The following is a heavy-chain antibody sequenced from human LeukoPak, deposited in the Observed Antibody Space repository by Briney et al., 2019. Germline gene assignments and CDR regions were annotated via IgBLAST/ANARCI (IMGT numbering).Heavy chain of an antibody. D-gene: IGHD3-10*01. Sequence: PSETLTLTCAAYGGTFSGYDMSWIRQPPGKGLEWIGEINHSGSTNYNPSLKSRVTISVDTSKNQFSLNLSSVTAADTAVYYCARAAMVRGVRLYYFDYWGQGTLVTVSS. CDR1: GGTFSGYD. J-gene: IGHJ4*02. CDR3: ARAAMVRGVRLYYFDY. V-gene: IGHV4-34*01. CDR2: INHSGST.